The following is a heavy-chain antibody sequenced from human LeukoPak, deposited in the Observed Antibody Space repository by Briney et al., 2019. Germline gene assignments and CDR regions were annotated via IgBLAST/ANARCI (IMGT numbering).Heavy chain of an antibody. V-gene: IGHV3-30-3*01. CDR1: GFTFSSYA. CDR2: IPYDGSNK. J-gene: IGHJ4*02. CDR3: ARDLGDIVVVPALLGSLDY. Sequence: GRSLRLSCAASGFTFSSYAMHWVRQAPGKGLEWVAVIPYDGSNKYYADSVKGRFTISRDNSKNTLYLQMNSLRAEDTAVYYCARDLGDIVVVPALLGSLDYWGQGTLVTVSS. D-gene: IGHD2-2*01.